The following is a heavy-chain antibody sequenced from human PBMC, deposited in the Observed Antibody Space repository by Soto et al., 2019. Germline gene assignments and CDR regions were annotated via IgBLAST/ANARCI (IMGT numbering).Heavy chain of an antibody. J-gene: IGHJ6*02. D-gene: IGHD1-26*01. CDR1: GYTFTGYY. V-gene: IGHV1-2*04. CDR2: INPNSGGT. Sequence: ASVKVSCKASGYTFTGYYMHWVRPAPGQGLEWMGWINPNSGGTDYAQKFQGWVTMTRDTSISTAYMELSRLRSDDTAVYYCARGARGYYYGMDVWGQGTTVTVSS. CDR3: ARGARGYYYGMDV.